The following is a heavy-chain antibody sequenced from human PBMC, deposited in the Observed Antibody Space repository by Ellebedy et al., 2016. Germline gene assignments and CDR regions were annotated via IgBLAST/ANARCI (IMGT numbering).Heavy chain of an antibody. Sequence: GSLRLSCAVSGGSVSSNYWWTWVRQPPGKGLEWIAEIYHSGTTNYNPSLKSRVTVSVDKSKNQFSLRLRSVTTADTALYYCARALYYYESRGYYFDYWGQGALVTVSS. CDR3: ARALYYYESRGYYFDY. CDR1: GGSVSSNYW. V-gene: IGHV4-4*02. J-gene: IGHJ4*02. CDR2: IYHSGTT. D-gene: IGHD3-22*01.